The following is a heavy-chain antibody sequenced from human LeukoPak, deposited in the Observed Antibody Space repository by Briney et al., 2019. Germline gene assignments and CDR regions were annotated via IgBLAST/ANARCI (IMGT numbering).Heavy chain of an antibody. CDR3: ARGKRVAATNYYYYMDV. CDR1: GGSFSGYY. J-gene: IGHJ6*03. V-gene: IGHV4-34*01. Sequence: PSETLSPTCAVYGGSFSGYYWGWIRQPPGKGLEWIGEINHSGSTNYNPSLKSRVTISVDTSKNQFSLKLSSVTAADTAVYYCARGKRVAATNYYYYMDVWGKGTTVTVSS. D-gene: IGHD2-15*01. CDR2: INHSGST.